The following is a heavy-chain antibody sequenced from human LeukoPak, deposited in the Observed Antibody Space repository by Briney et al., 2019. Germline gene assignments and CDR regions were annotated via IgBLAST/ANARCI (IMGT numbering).Heavy chain of an antibody. CDR3: ARSPAMGYSRGY. CDR2: ISSSGSTI. D-gene: IGHD5-18*01. CDR1: GLTFSDYY. Sequence: TGGSLRLSCAASGLTFSDYYMSWIRQAPGKGLEWVSYISSSGSTIYYADSVKGRFTISRDNAKNSLYLQMNSLRAEDTAVYYCARSPAMGYSRGYWGQGTLVTVSS. V-gene: IGHV3-11*01. J-gene: IGHJ4*02.